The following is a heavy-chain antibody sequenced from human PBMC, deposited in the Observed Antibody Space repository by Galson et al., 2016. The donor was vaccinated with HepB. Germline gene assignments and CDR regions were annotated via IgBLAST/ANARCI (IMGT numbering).Heavy chain of an antibody. CDR3: AKEFVATGGVVGDY. J-gene: IGHJ4*02. CDR2: VSDDGTNK. V-gene: IGHV3-30*18. D-gene: IGHD2-8*02. CDR1: GFSLSNYG. Sequence: SLRLSCAASGFSLSNYGMHWVRQAPGKGLEWVAVVSDDGTNKYYADSVKGRFTISRDNSKNTLYLQMNSLRVEDAALYYCAKEFVATGGVVGDYWGQGTLVTVSS.